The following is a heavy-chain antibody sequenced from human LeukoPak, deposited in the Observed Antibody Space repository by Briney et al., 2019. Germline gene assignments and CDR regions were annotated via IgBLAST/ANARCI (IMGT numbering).Heavy chain of an antibody. V-gene: IGHV3-21*01. CDR3: AREGSSGYYFDY. D-gene: IGHD3-22*01. J-gene: IGHJ4*02. Sequence: GGSLRLSCAASGFTFSSYSMNWVRQAPGKGLEWVSSISRSSSYIYYADSVKGRLTISRDNAKNSLYLQMNSLRAEDTAVYYCAREGSSGYYFDYWGQGTLVTVSS. CDR1: GFTFSSYS. CDR2: ISRSSSYI.